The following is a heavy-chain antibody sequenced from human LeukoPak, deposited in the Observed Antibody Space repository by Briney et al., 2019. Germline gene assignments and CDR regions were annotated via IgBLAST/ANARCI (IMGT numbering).Heavy chain of an antibody. V-gene: IGHV1-69*13. J-gene: IGHJ4*02. D-gene: IGHD4-17*01. CDR1: GYTFTSYD. CDR3: AREGTVTTEYYFDY. Sequence: GASVKVSCKASGYTFTSYDINWVRQAPGQGLEWMGGIIPIFGTANYAQKFQGRVTITADESTSTAYMELSSLRSEDTAVYYCAREGTVTTEYYFDYWGQGTLVTVSS. CDR2: IIPIFGTA.